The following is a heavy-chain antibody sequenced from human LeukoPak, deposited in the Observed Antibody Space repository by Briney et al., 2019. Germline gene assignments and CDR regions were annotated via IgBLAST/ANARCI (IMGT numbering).Heavy chain of an antibody. CDR3: ARGPRGWFDP. CDR1: GYSISSGYH. Sequence: SETLSLTCIVSGYSISSGYHWGWIRQPPGKGLEWIGNIHHSGSTYYNPSLKSRVTISVDTSKNQLSLKLSSVTAADTAVYYCARGPRGWFDPWGQGTLVTVSS. CDR2: IHHSGST. V-gene: IGHV4-38-2*02. J-gene: IGHJ5*02.